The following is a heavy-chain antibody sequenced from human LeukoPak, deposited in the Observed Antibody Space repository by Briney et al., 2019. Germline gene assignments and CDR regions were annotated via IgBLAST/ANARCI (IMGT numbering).Heavy chain of an antibody. CDR1: GFTFDAYG. CDR2: LNWNGGSS. V-gene: IGHV3-20*04. J-gene: IGHJ5*02. Sequence: GGSVRLSCAASGFTFDAYGRTWVRQAPGKGLEWVSALNWNGGSSGYADSVKGRFTISRDNSKNTLFLQMNSLRAEDTAVYYCARDSRARRFGEFLSRAAQYNWFYAWGQGTLVTVSS. CDR3: ARDSRARRFGEFLSRAAQYNWFYA. D-gene: IGHD3-10*01.